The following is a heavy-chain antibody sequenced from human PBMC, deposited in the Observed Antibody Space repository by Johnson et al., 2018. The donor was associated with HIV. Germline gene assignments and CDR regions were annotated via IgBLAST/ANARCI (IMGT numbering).Heavy chain of an antibody. D-gene: IGHD2-2*02. J-gene: IGHJ3*02. V-gene: IGHV3-30*02. CDR2: IRYDGSNK. CDR1: GFTFSDYG. CDR3: AKVRETGYCSSISCYIDAFDI. Sequence: QVQLVESGGGLVQPGGSLRLSCAASGFTFSDYGMHWVRQAPGKGLEWVAFIRYDGSNKYYADSVKGRFTISRDTSKNTLYLQMNSLRAEDTDVYYCAKVRETGYCSSISCYIDAFDIWGQGTMVTVYS.